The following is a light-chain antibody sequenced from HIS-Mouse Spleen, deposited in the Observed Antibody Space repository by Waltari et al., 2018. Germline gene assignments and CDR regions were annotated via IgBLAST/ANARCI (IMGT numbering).Light chain of an antibody. J-gene: IGKJ2*01. CDR2: WAS. CDR3: QQYYSTPYT. CDR1: QSVLYSSNNKNY. V-gene: IGKV4-1*01. Sequence: DLVMTQSPDSLAVSLGERATINSKSSQSVLYSSNNKNYLAWYQQKPGKPPKLLIYWASTRESGVPDRFSGSGSGTDFTLTISSLQAEDVAVYYCQQYYSTPYTFGQGTKLEIK.